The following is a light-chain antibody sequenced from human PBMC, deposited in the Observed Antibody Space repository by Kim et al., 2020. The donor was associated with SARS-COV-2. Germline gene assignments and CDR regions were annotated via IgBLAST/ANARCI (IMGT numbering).Light chain of an antibody. J-gene: IGLJ3*02. CDR3: QVWYTISDYWV. CDR2: NDN. V-gene: IGLV3-21*04. Sequence: SYELTQPPSVSVAPGKTATITCGGNNIGSKGVHWYQQRPGQAPVLVIYNDNRRPSGIPERFSGSNSGNTATLTISRVEAGDEADYYCQVWYTISDYWVFGGGTQLTVL. CDR1: NIGSKG.